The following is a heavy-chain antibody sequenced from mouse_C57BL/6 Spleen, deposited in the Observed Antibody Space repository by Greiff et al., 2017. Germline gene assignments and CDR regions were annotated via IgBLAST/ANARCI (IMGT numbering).Heavy chain of an antibody. Sequence: VQLQQSGAELMKPGASVKLSCKATGYTFNGYWIEWVKQRPGHGLEWIGEIFTGSGSTNYNEKFKGKATFTTDTSSNTAYLQLSSLTTEDSAIYYCAVSDGYWFAYWGQGTLVTVSA. J-gene: IGHJ3*01. CDR3: AVSDGYWFAY. CDR1: GYTFNGYW. V-gene: IGHV1-9*01. CDR2: IFTGSGST. D-gene: IGHD2-3*01.